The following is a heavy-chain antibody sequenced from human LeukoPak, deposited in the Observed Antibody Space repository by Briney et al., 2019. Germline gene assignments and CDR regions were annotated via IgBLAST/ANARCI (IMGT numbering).Heavy chain of an antibody. D-gene: IGHD1-26*01. J-gene: IGHJ4*02. CDR3: ARHKGGSLTFDY. V-gene: IGHV4-59*08. CDR2: IFYDGST. Sequence: SGTLSLTCTVSGGSISNHYWSWIRQPPGKGLEWIGYIFYDGSTNYNSSLKSRVTISVGTSKTQFSLKLSSVTAADTAVYYCARHKGGSLTFDYWGQGTLVTVSS. CDR1: GGSISNHY.